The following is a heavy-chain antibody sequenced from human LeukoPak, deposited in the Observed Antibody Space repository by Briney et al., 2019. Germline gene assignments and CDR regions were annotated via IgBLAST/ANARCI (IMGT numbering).Heavy chain of an antibody. CDR3: AKDLPVRFLEWPDYYYGMDV. D-gene: IGHD3-3*01. V-gene: IGHV3-23*01. Sequence: PGGSLRLSCAASGFTFSSYAMSWVRQAPGKGLEWVSAIRGSGGSTYYADSVKGRFTISRDNSKNTLYLQMNSLRAEDTAVYYCAKDLPVRFLEWPDYYYGMDVWGQGTTVTVSS. J-gene: IGHJ6*02. CDR2: IRGSGGST. CDR1: GFTFSSYA.